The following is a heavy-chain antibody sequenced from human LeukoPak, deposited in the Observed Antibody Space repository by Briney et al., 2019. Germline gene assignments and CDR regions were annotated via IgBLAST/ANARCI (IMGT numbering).Heavy chain of an antibody. J-gene: IGHJ4*02. CDR1: GGTFSSYA. D-gene: IGHD3-22*01. CDR2: IIPIFGTA. Sequence: ASVKVSCKASGGTFSSYAISWVRQAPGQGLEWMGGIIPIFGTANYAQKFQGRVTITADESTSTACMELSSLRSEDTAVYYCARGRGSYYDSSDSIPVYWGQGTLVTVSS. CDR3: ARGRGSYYDSSDSIPVY. V-gene: IGHV1-69*13.